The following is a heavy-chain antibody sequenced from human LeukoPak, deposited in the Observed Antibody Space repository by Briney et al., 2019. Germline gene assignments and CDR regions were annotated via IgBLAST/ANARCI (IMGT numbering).Heavy chain of an antibody. Sequence: GASVKVSCKASGYTFTGYYMHWVRQAPGQGLEWMGWINPNSGGTNYAQKFQGRVTMTRDTSISTAYMELSRRRSDDTAVYYCARVLGSTMVRGVTYFDYWGQGTLVTVSS. V-gene: IGHV1-2*02. D-gene: IGHD3-10*01. J-gene: IGHJ4*02. CDR1: GYTFTGYY. CDR2: INPNSGGT. CDR3: ARVLGSTMVRGVTYFDY.